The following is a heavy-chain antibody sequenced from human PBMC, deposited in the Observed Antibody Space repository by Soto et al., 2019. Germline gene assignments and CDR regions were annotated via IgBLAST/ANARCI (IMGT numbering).Heavy chain of an antibody. CDR1: GFTFSSYG. V-gene: IGHV3-30*03. CDR3: ASITHPGNTMIVVGDDDAFDI. D-gene: IGHD3-22*01. J-gene: IGHJ3*02. Sequence: GGSLRLSCAASGFTFSSYGMHWVRQAPGKGLEWVAVISYDGSNKYYADSVKGRFTISRDNSKNTLYLQMNSLRAEDTAVYYCASITHPGNTMIVVGDDDAFDIWGQGTMVTVSS. CDR2: ISYDGSNK.